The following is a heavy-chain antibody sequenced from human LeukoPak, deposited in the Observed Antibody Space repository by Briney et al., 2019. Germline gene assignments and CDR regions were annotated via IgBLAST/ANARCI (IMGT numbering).Heavy chain of an antibody. CDR3: ARGLGYCSSTGCSGGYYYYMDV. Sequence: GASVKVSCKASGYTFTGYYMHWVRQAPGQGREWMGWINPNSGGTNYAQKFQGRVTMTRDTSISTAYMELSRLRSDDTAVYYCARGLGYCSSTGCSGGYYYYMDVWGKGTTVTVSS. J-gene: IGHJ6*03. V-gene: IGHV1-2*02. CDR1: GYTFTGYY. D-gene: IGHD2-2*01. CDR2: INPNSGGT.